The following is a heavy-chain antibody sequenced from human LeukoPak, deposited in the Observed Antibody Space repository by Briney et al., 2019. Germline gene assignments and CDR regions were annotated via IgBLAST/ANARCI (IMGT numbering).Heavy chain of an antibody. CDR2: ISWDSKNI. V-gene: IGHV3-9*01. D-gene: IGHD6-19*01. Sequence: GGSLRLSCAASGFIFDDYAMFWVRQAPGKGLEWVSGISWDSKNIGYAASVKGRFTISRDNAKNSLHLQLSSLRAEDTAFYYCARGNRDSSGFYYYYGMDVWGQGTTVTVSS. CDR1: GFIFDDYA. J-gene: IGHJ6*02. CDR3: ARGNRDSSGFYYYYGMDV.